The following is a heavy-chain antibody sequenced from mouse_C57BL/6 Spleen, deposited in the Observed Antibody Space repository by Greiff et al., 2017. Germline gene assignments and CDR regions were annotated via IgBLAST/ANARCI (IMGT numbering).Heavy chain of an antibody. D-gene: IGHD1-1*01. CDR3: ARRFYYGSGGSWFAY. CDR1: GYTFTSYW. CDR2: IDPSDSYT. Sequence: QVQLQQPGAELVRPGTSVKLSCKASGYTFTSYWMHWVKQRPGQGLEWIGVIDPSDSYTNYNQKFKGKATLTVDASSSTAYMQLSSLTSEDSAVYYCARRFYYGSGGSWFAYWGQGTLVTVSA. J-gene: IGHJ3*01. V-gene: IGHV1-59*01.